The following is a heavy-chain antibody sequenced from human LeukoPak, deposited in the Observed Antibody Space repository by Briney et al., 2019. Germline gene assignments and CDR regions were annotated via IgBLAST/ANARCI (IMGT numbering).Heavy chain of an antibody. CDR2: IYHGGSA. Sequence: SETLSLTCSVSGGSVSSGGYHWSWIRQPPGKGLEWIGYIYHGGSANYNPSLKSRVTISVDTSKNHFSLNLSSVTAADTAVYYCARVGHLTNNWFDPWGQGSLVSVSS. CDR1: GGSVSSGGYH. CDR3: ARVGHLTNNWFDP. D-gene: IGHD4-11*01. J-gene: IGHJ5*02. V-gene: IGHV4-61*03.